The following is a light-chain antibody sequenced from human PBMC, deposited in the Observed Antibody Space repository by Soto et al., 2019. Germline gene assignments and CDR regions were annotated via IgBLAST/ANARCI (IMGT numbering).Light chain of an antibody. CDR3: AAWDDSLVV. J-gene: IGLJ2*01. Sequence: QSVLTQPPSVSGAPGQRVTISCTGSSSNIGSGYDVHWYLHLPGTAPKLLIYANSNRPSGVPDRFSGSKSGTSASLAITGLQAEDEADYYCAAWDDSLVVFGGGTKLTVL. V-gene: IGLV1-40*01. CDR2: ANS. CDR1: SSNIGSGYD.